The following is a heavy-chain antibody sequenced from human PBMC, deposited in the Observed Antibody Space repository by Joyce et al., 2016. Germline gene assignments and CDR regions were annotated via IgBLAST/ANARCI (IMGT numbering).Heavy chain of an antibody. V-gene: IGHV1-2*06. CDR2: INPDTGDT. CDR1: GYSFSDSY. D-gene: IGHD2-2*01. J-gene: IGHJ3*01. Sequence: QVNLVQSGAEVKKPGASVKVSCKASGYSFSDSYIHWVRQAPGQGLQWMGRINPDTGDTIYAQKLQGRVTLTRDTFISTVYMEVSRLRSDDTAVYFCARGPMPPYAFDVWGQGTLVTVST. CDR3: ARGPMPPYAFDV.